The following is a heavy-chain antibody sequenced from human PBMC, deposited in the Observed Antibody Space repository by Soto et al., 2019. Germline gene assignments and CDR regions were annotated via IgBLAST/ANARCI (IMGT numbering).Heavy chain of an antibody. J-gene: IGHJ6*02. CDR2: IYPGDSDT. D-gene: IGHD2-15*01. CDR1: GYSFTSYW. Sequence: PGESLKISCKGSGYSFTSYWIGWVRQMPGKGLEWMGIIYPGDSDTRYSPSFQGQVTISADKSISTAYLQWSSLKASDTAMYYCASGGKGYCSGGSCYSRPGKYYYYYYGMDVWGQGTTVTVSS. CDR3: ASGGKGYCSGGSCYSRPGKYYYYYYGMDV. V-gene: IGHV5-51*01.